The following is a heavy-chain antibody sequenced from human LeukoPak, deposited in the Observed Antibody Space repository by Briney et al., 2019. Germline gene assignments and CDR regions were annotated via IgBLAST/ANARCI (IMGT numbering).Heavy chain of an antibody. Sequence: SETLSLTCTVSGGSISSGGYYWSWIRQPPGKGLEWIGYIYYSGSTNYNPSLKSRVTISVDTSKNQFSLKLSSVTAADTAVYYCARGGSTYYYDSSGGNPFFDYWGQGTLVTVSS. CDR1: GGSISSGGYY. J-gene: IGHJ4*02. D-gene: IGHD3-22*01. V-gene: IGHV4-61*08. CDR2: IYYSGST. CDR3: ARGGSTYYYDSSGGNPFFDY.